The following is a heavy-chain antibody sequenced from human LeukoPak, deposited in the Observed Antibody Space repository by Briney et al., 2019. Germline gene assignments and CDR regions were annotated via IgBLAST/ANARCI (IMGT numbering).Heavy chain of an antibody. CDR1: GGSISSSSYY. Sequence: PSETLSLTCTVSGGSISSSSYYWGWIRQSPGKGLEWIGNIYYTGSTYYNPSLKSRVTISVDTSKNQFSLKLNSVTAADTAVYYCARLPNWAPADYWGQGTLVTVSS. V-gene: IGHV4-39*01. J-gene: IGHJ4*02. CDR2: IYYTGST. CDR3: ARLPNWAPADY. D-gene: IGHD7-27*01.